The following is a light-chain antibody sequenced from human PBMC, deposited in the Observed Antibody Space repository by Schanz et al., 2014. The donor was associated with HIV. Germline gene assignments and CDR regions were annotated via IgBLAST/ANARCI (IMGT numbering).Light chain of an antibody. CDR3: QQHGGSPET. CDR1: QRLSSSY. J-gene: IGKJ1*01. CDR2: ATS. Sequence: EIVLTQSPGSLSLSPGGRATLSCGASQRLSSSYLAWYQQKRDQPPRLVIYATSTRAAGIPDRFSGTGSGTDFPLTISRLEPEDFAVYYCQQHGGSPETFGQGTKVEIK. V-gene: IGKV3-20*01.